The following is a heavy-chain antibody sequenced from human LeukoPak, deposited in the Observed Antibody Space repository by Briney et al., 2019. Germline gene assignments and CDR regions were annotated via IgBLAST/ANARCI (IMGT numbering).Heavy chain of an antibody. CDR1: GGSISSYY. CDR3: AREPPVYYYYMDV. V-gene: IGHV4-4*07. Sequence: SETLSLTCTVSGGSISSYYWSWIRQPAGKGLEWIGRIYTSGSTNYNPSLKGRVTMSVDTSKNQFSLKLSSVTAADTAVYYCAREPPVYYYYMDVWDKGTTVTVSS. J-gene: IGHJ6*03. CDR2: IYTSGST.